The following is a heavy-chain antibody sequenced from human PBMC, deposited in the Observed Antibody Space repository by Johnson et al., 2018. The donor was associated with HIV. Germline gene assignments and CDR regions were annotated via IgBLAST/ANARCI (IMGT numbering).Heavy chain of an antibody. J-gene: IGHJ3*02. CDR3: ARDGLAARVVGAFDI. D-gene: IGHD6-13*01. Sequence: QVQLVESGGGVVQPGRSLRLSCAASGFTFSSYAMHWVRQAPGKGLEWVAVISFDGSDKYYADSVKGRFTISRDNSKNPLYLQMNSRRAEDTAVYYCARDGLAARVVGAFDIWGQGTMVTVSS. V-gene: IGHV3-30*03. CDR1: GFTFSSYA. CDR2: ISFDGSDK.